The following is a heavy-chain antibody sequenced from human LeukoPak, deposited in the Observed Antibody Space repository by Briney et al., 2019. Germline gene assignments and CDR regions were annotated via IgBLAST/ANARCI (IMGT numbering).Heavy chain of an antibody. J-gene: IGHJ4*02. CDR1: GVSISSYY. Sequence: SETLSLTCTVSGVSISSYYWSWIRQPPGKGLEWIGYIYYSGSTNYNPSLKSRVTISVDTSKNQFSLKLSSVTAADTAVYYCARVVGATFDYWGQGTLVTVSS. D-gene: IGHD1-26*01. CDR2: IYYSGST. V-gene: IGHV4-59*01. CDR3: ARVVGATFDY.